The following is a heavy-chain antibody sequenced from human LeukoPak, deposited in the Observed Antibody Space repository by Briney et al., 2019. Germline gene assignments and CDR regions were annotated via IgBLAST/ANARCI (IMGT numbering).Heavy chain of an antibody. CDR2: ILYSDST. V-gene: IGHV4-59*08. D-gene: IGHD6-13*01. CDR3: ARHQMAGYSSSCNDH. J-gene: IGHJ5*02. Sequence: SETLSLTCTVSGGFLGSYYWSWVRQSPGKALEWIGCILYSDSTNYNPSLKSRVSLSVDTSKRQIFLRLTSVSAADTAVYYCARHQMAGYSSSCNDHWGQGILVTVSS. CDR1: GGFLGSYY.